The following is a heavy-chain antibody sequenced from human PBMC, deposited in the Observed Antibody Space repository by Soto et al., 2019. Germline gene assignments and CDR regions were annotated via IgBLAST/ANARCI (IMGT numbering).Heavy chain of an antibody. Sequence: ASVKVSCKASQYTFTNFYLHWARQAPGQRPEWMGWINNGGGTIYAQKFQGRLTMTRDTSITTAYMELSRLTSDDTAFYYCATSSDWSPLLDHWGQGTLVTVSS. CDR3: ATSSDWSPLLDH. J-gene: IGHJ4*02. V-gene: IGHV1-2*02. CDR2: INNGGGT. D-gene: IGHD6-19*01. CDR1: QYTFTNFY.